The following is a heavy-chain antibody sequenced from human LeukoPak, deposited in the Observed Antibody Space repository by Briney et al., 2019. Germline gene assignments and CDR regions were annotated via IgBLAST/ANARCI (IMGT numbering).Heavy chain of an antibody. V-gene: IGHV3-23*01. CDR1: GFTFSSYA. J-gene: IGHJ4*02. CDR3: AIMHPYYDGSGYWVQ. CDR2: ISTSGGST. Sequence: GGSLRLACAASGFTFSSYAMSWVRQAPGKGLEWVSGISTSGGSTSYADSVKGRFTISRDNPRNTLYMQMNSLRAEDTALYYCAIMHPYYDGSGYWVQWGQGTLVTVSS. D-gene: IGHD3-22*01.